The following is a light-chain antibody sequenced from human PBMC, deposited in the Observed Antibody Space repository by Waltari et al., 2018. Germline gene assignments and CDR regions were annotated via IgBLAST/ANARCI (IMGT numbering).Light chain of an antibody. CDR1: QSLVHSDGNTY. J-gene: IGKJ1*01. CDR3: MQSIHWPWT. CDR2: KVS. Sequence: DVVMTQSPLSLPVTLGQPASIPCKSSQSLVHSDGNTYLNWFHQRPGQSPRRLIYKVSNRDSGVPDRFSDSGSGTDFTLKISRVEAEDVGVYYCMQSIHWPWTFGQGTKVEIK. V-gene: IGKV2-30*02.